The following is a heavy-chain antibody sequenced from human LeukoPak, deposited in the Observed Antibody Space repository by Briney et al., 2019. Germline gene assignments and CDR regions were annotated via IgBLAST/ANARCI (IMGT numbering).Heavy chain of an antibody. J-gene: IGHJ3*02. V-gene: IGHV3-23*01. CDR3: AKDGREYDYVWGSYRYWRGAFDI. CDR2: TSSSDAGT. Sequence: GGSLRLSCAASGFTLNNYAMSWVRQAPGKGLEWVSATSSSDAGTYHADSVRGRFTISRDNSKNTLYLQMNSLRAEDAAVYYCAKDGREYDYVWGSYRYWRGAFDIWGQGTMVTVSS. CDR1: GFTLNNYA. D-gene: IGHD3-16*02.